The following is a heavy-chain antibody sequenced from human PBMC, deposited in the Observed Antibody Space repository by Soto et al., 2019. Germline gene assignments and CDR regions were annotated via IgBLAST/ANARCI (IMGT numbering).Heavy chain of an antibody. D-gene: IGHD3-22*01. Sequence: SSGERPVGRVCSYRFSWVRQMKGKGLEWMGRIDPSDSYTNYSPSFQGHVTISADKSISTAYLQWSSLKASDTAMYYCARHVLYYYDSSGYYSSAYWGQGTLVTGS. CDR1: VGRVCSYR. CDR3: ARHVLYYYDSSGYYSSAY. CDR2: IDPSDSYT. J-gene: IGHJ4*02. V-gene: IGHV5-10-1*01.